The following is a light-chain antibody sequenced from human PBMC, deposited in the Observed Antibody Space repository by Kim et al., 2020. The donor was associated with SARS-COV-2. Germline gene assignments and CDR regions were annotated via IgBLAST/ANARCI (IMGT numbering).Light chain of an antibody. CDR2: QDS. J-gene: IGLJ3*02. V-gene: IGLV3-1*01. CDR3: QAWDNSLWV. Sequence: SYELTQPPSVSVSPGQTASITCSGDKLGDKYACWYQQKPGQSPMLVIYQDSKRPSGIPERFSGSNSGNTATLTISGTQAMDEADYYCQAWDNSLWVFGGGTKVTVL. CDR1: KLGDKY.